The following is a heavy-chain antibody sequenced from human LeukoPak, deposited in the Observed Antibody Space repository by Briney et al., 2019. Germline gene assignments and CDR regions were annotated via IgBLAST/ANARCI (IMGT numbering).Heavy chain of an antibody. CDR3: ARTRYGEPADY. Sequence: PGGSLRLSCAASGFTFSDFSMNWVRQAPGKGLEWLSYISSSGGTIWYADSVKGRFTISRDNAKNSLYLQMNSLRAEDTAMYYCARTRYGEPADYWGQGTLVTVSS. CDR2: ISSSGGTI. V-gene: IGHV3-48*04. D-gene: IGHD4-17*01. J-gene: IGHJ4*02. CDR1: GFTFSDFS.